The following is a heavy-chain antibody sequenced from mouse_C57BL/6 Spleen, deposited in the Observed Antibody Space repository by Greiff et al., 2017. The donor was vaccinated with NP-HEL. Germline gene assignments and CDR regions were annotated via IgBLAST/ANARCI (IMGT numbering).Heavy chain of an antibody. D-gene: IGHD1-1*01. CDR1: GFTFSDYG. Sequence: DVQLVESGGGLVKPGGSLKLSYAASGFTFSDYGMHWVRQAPEKGLEWVAYISSGSSTIYYADTVKGRFTISRDNAKNTLFLQMTSLRSEDTAMYYCARGSGSSFFAYWGQGTLVTVSA. J-gene: IGHJ3*01. V-gene: IGHV5-17*01. CDR2: ISSGSSTI. CDR3: ARGSGSSFFAY.